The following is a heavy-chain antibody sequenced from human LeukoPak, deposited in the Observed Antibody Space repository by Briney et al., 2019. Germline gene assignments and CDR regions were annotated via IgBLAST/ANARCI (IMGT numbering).Heavy chain of an antibody. D-gene: IGHD6-13*01. V-gene: IGHV4-4*07. CDR3: ARGLSIAAAGVFDY. CDR1: GGSISSYY. J-gene: IGHJ4*02. CDR2: IYTSGST. Sequence: SETLSLTCTVSGGSISSYYWSWIRHPAGKGLEWIGRIYTSGSTNYNPSLKSRVTISVDKSKNQFSLKLSSVTAADTAVYYCARGLSIAAAGVFDYWGQGTLVTVSS.